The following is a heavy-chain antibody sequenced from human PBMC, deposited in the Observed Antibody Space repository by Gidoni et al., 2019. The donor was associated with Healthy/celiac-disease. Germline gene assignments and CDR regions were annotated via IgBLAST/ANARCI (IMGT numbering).Heavy chain of an antibody. Sequence: QVQLQQWGAGLLKPSETLSLTCAVYGGSFSGYYWSWIRQPPGKGLEWIGEINHSGSTNYNPSLKSRVTISVDTSKNQFSLNLGSVTAAYTAVYYCARVLGGMIRAVAGSRYAFDIWGQGTMVTVSS. CDR3: ARVLGGMIRAVAGSRYAFDI. J-gene: IGHJ3*02. CDR2: INHSGST. CDR1: GGSFSGYY. D-gene: IGHD6-19*01. V-gene: IGHV4-34*01.